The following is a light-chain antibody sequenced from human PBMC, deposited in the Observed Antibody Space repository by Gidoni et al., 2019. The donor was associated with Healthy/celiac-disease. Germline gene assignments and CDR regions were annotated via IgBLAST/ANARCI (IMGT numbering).Light chain of an antibody. CDR1: QSVSSY. CDR3: QQHSNWPLT. CDR2: VAS. Sequence: EMVLTKPPATLSLSPGERPTLSCRASQSVSSYLAWYQQKPGQAPRLLIYVASTRATGIPARFSGSGSGTDFTLTISSLEPEDFAVYYCQQHSNWPLTFGGGTKVKIK. V-gene: IGKV3-11*01. J-gene: IGKJ4*02.